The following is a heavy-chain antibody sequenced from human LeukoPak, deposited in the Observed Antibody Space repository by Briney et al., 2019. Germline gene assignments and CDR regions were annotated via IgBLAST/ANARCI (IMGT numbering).Heavy chain of an antibody. CDR2: IYSSGTT. Sequence: PSETLSLTCVVSGVSLHRSFWTWVRQPPGKGLEWIGRIYSSGTTDYSPSLKSRLTISIDTSKNQFSLRLASMTAADTAVYFCERRPAVDGPIDNWGQGILVAVSS. V-gene: IGHV4-59*01. CDR3: ERRPAVDGPIDN. CDR1: GVSLHRSF. J-gene: IGHJ4*02. D-gene: IGHD3/OR15-3a*01.